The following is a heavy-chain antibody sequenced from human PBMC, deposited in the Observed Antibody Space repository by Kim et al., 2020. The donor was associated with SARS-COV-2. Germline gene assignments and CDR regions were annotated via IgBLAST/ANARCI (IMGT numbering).Heavy chain of an antibody. J-gene: IGHJ4*02. D-gene: IGHD4-4*01. CDR3: ARDLLRNDYSNYAPDY. CDR2: IYHSGST. CDR1: GGSISSSNW. Sequence: SETLSLTCAVSGGSISSSNWWSWVRQPPGKGLEWIGEIYHSGSTNYNPSLKSRVTISVDKSKNQFSLKLSSVTAAETAVYYCARDLLRNDYSNYAPDYWGQGTLVTVSS. V-gene: IGHV4-4*02.